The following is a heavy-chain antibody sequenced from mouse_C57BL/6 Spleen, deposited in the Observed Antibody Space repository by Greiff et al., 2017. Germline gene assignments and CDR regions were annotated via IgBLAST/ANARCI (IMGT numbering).Heavy chain of an antibody. CDR3: ARPPSTKGEAWFAY. D-gene: IGHD1-3*01. V-gene: IGHV5-6*01. Sequence: EVQLVESGGDLVKPGGSLKLSCAASGFTFSSYGMSWVRQTPDKRLEWVATISSGGSYTYYPDSVKGRFTISRDTAKNTLYLQMSSLKSEDTAMYYCARPPSTKGEAWFAYWGQGTLVTVSA. J-gene: IGHJ3*01. CDR1: GFTFSSYG. CDR2: ISSGGSYT.